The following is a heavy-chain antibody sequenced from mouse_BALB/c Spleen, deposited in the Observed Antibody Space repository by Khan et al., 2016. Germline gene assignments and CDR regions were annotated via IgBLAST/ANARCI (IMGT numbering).Heavy chain of an antibody. CDR3: ARDEGLAVYAMDY. CDR2: IWAGGST. V-gene: IGHV2-9*02. J-gene: IGHJ4*01. CDR1: GFSVTSYG. D-gene: IGHD2-4*01. Sequence: QVQLKESGPGLVAPSQSLSITCSVSGFSVTSYGVHWVRQPPGKGLEWLGVIWAGGSTNYKSTLMSRLSISKDNSKRQVFLKMNSLQTDDTAMYXEARDEGLAVYAMDYWGQGTSVTVSS.